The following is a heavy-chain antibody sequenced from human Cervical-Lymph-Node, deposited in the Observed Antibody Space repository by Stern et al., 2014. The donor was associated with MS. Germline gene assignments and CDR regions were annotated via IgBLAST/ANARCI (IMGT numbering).Heavy chain of an antibody. Sequence: MQLVQSGAELIRPGESLKISCKGSGYKFRIYWIAWVRQLPGKGLEWMGIIYPGDSETRYSPSFQGQVTMSADKSTSTAYLQWSRLNASDTAMYFCARQTTAWASDVWGQGTLVTVSS. V-gene: IGHV5-51*01. J-gene: IGHJ4*02. CDR3: ARQTTAWASDV. CDR2: IYPGDSET. CDR1: GYKFRIYW. D-gene: IGHD1-14*01.